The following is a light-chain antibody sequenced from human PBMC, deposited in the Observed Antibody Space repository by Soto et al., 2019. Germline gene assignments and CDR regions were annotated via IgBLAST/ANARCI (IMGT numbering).Light chain of an antibody. CDR2: GAS. Sequence: EIVLTQSPGTLSLSPGERATLSCRASQSVSRSHLAWYQQKPGQALRILIYGASSRATSIADRFSGGGSCTDFSLTISRLEPDDFAVYYCQQYDNSPPYSFGQGTKLEIK. CDR1: QSVSRSH. J-gene: IGKJ2*03. CDR3: QQYDNSPPYS. V-gene: IGKV3-20*01.